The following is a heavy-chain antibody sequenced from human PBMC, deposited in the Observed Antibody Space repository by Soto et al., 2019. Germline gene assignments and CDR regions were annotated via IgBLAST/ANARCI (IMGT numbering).Heavy chain of an antibody. CDR3: AKWNYGSGSGAFDI. J-gene: IGHJ3*02. D-gene: IGHD3-10*01. CDR2: ISWNSGTI. V-gene: IGHV3-9*01. CDR1: GFTFDDYA. Sequence: GGSLRLSCAASGFTFDDYAMHWVRQGPGKGLEWVSGISWNSGTIGYADSVKGRFTISRDNAKNSLYLQMNSLRAEDTALYYCAKWNYGSGSGAFDIWGQGTMVTVSS.